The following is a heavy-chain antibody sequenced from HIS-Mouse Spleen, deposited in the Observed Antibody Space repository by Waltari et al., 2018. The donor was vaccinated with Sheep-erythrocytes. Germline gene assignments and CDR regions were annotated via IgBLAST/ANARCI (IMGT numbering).Heavy chain of an antibody. CDR3: ARDRAAAGTPSNVWFDP. V-gene: IGHV1-2*02. D-gene: IGHD6-13*01. J-gene: IGHJ5*02. CDR1: GYTFTGDY. CDR2: INPNSGGT. Sequence: GYTFTGDYMHWVRQAPGQGLEWMGWINPNSGGTNYAQKFQGRVTMTRDTSISTAYMELSRLRSDDTAVYYCARDRAAAGTPSNVWFDPWGQGTLVTVSS.